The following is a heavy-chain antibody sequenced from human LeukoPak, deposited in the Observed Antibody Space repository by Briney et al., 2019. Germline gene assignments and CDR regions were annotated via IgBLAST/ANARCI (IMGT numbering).Heavy chain of an antibody. J-gene: IGHJ4*02. CDR2: IYYSGST. D-gene: IGHD2-2*01. Sequence: SETLSLTCTVSGGSISSGGYYWSWIRQHPGKGLEWIGYIYYSGSTYYNPSLKSRVTISVDTSKNQFSLKLGSVTAADTAVYYCARSVRYCSSTSCYEIPGDYWGQGTLVTVSS. CDR3: ARSVRYCSSTSCYEIPGDY. V-gene: IGHV4-31*03. CDR1: GGSISSGGYY.